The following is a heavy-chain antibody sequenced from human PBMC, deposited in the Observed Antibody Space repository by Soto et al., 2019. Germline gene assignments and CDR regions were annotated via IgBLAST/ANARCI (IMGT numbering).Heavy chain of an antibody. Sequence: QVQLQQWGAGLLKPSETLSLTCAVYGGSFSGYYWSWVRQSPGKGLEWIGEINPTAGTNYNPSLKSRVTISVDTSKDQFSLQLSSVTAADTAVYYCARTRATPASRNLDYWGQGTLVTVSS. J-gene: IGHJ4*02. CDR3: ARTRATPASRNLDY. CDR1: GGSFSGYY. CDR2: INPTAGT. D-gene: IGHD1-1*01. V-gene: IGHV4-34*01.